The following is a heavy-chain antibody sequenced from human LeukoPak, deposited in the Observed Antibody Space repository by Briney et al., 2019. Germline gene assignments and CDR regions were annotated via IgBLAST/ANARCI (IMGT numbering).Heavy chain of an antibody. D-gene: IGHD6-13*01. Sequence: ASVKVSCKASGYTFSDFGITWVRQAPGQGPEWMGWIKIGEGTTHSAQKFQDRVSMIRDRSSNTAFLELRSLRSDGTAVYFCSRSFYSSSWYYFDLWGQGTLVTVSS. V-gene: IGHV1-18*01. J-gene: IGHJ4*02. CDR3: SRSFYSSSWYYFDL. CDR2: IKIGEGTT. CDR1: GYTFSDFG.